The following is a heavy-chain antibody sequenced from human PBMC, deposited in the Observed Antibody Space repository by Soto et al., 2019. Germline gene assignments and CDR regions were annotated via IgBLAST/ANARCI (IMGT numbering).Heavy chain of an antibody. CDR3: ASMVRGVIRLDY. CDR1: GGSLSSGGYY. Sequence: TLSLPCTVSGGSLSSGGYYWSWIRQHPGKGLEWIGYIYYSGSTYYNPSLKSRVTISVYTYKNQFSLKMSSVTAADTAVYYCASMVRGVIRLDYWGQGTLGTVSS. J-gene: IGHJ4*02. CDR2: IYYSGST. D-gene: IGHD3-10*01. V-gene: IGHV4-31*03.